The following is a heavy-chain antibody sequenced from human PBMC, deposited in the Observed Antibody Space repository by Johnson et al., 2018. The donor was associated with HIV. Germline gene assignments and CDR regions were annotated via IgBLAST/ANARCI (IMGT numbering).Heavy chain of an antibody. CDR3: VRDQGSGWPTNAFDI. CDR2: ITYDGRNK. J-gene: IGHJ3*02. CDR1: GFTFRSYA. Sequence: QVQLVESGGGVMQPGKSLRLSCEASGFTFRSYAMHWVRQAPGKGLEWVAVITYDGRNKYYTDSVKGRFIISIDNSKNMTNLQMNGLSDEDTADYYCVRDQGSGWPTNAFDIWGRGTRVTVSS. D-gene: IGHD6-19*01. V-gene: IGHV3-30*04.